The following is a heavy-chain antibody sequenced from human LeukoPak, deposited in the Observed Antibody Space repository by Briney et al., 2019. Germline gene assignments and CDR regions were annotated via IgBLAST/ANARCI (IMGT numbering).Heavy chain of an antibody. V-gene: IGHV1-2*02. CDR1: GYTFTSYG. D-gene: IGHD6-13*01. CDR2: INPNSGGT. J-gene: IGHJ5*02. CDR3: ARVIAAADNWFDP. Sequence: ASVKVSCKASGYTFTSYGISWVRQAPGQGLEWMGWINPNSGGTNYAQKFQGRVTMTRDTSISTAYMELSRLRSDDTAVYYCARVIAAADNWFDPWGQGTLVTVSS.